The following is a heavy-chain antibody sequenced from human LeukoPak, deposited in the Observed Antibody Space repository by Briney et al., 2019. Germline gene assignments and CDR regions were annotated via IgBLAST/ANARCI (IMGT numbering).Heavy chain of an antibody. CDR2: IWYDGSNK. J-gene: IGHJ4*02. CDR3: ARDSEGIQLQLDD. V-gene: IGHV3-33*01. CDR1: GFTFSSYG. Sequence: PGGSLRLSCAASGFTFSSYGMHWVRQAPGKGLEWVAVIWYDGSNKYYADSVKGRFTISRDNSKNTLYLQMNSLRAEDTAVYYCARDSEGIQLQLDDWGQGTLVTVSS. D-gene: IGHD5-18*01.